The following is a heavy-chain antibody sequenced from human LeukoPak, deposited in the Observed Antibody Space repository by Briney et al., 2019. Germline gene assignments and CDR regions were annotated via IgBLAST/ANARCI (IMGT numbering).Heavy chain of an antibody. D-gene: IGHD4-17*01. CDR1: GFTFSSYG. Sequence: GGSLRLSCAASGFTFSSYGMHWVRQAPGKGLEWVAVIWYDGSNNYYADSVKGRFTISRDNSKNTLYLQMNSLRAEDTAVYYCAKDGDTVTHFDYWGQATLVTVSS. CDR2: IWYDGSNN. V-gene: IGHV3-33*06. CDR3: AKDGDTVTHFDY. J-gene: IGHJ4*02.